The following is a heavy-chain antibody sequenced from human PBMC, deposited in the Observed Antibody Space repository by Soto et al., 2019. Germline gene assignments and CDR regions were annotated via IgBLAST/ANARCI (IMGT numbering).Heavy chain of an antibody. CDR1: GYTFTSYG. D-gene: IGHD6-6*01. Sequence: QVQLVQSGAEVKKPGASVKVSCKASGYTFTSYGISWVRQAPGQGLEWLGWISAYNGNTNYAQNLQGRVTMTTDTSTSTAYMELRSLRSDDTAVFYFARVKYSSSSGRESGDYYYYGMDVWGQGTTVTVSS. V-gene: IGHV1-18*04. CDR3: ARVKYSSSSGRESGDYYYYGMDV. J-gene: IGHJ6*02. CDR2: ISAYNGNT.